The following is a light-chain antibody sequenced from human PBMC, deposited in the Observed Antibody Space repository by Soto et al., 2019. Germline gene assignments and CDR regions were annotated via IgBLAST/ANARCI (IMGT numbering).Light chain of an antibody. Sequence: EIVMTQSPATLSASPGERDTLSCSASQSGSNNLAWYRKKPGQARRLIIYGASTRATGIPARISVSGYGTDSNLTISSLPSEDFAFYYCPQYNNWFTFGQGTRMDIK. V-gene: IGKV3-15*01. CDR3: PQYNNWFT. J-gene: IGKJ1*01. CDR2: GAS. CDR1: QSGSNN.